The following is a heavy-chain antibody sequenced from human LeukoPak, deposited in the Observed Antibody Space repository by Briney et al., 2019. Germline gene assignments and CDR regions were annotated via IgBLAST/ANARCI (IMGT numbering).Heavy chain of an antibody. CDR1: GDSISSSNFH. Sequence: ASETLSLTCSVSGDSISSSNFHWGWIRPSPGKGLEWIGTIDYRGRTFYNPSLNNRVTISADTSRNQLSLKLSPVTATDTAIYYCVRRVNTYGGWFDRWGQGALVTVSS. D-gene: IGHD5-18*01. J-gene: IGHJ5*02. V-gene: IGHV4-39*01. CDR2: IDYRGRT. CDR3: VRRVNTYGGWFDR.